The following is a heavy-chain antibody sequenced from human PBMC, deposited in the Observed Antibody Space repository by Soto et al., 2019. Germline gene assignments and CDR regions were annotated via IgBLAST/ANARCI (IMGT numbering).Heavy chain of an antibody. CDR1: GDSVSSNSAA. Sequence: PSQTLSLTCAISGDSVSSNSAAWNWIRQSPSRGVEWLGRTYYRSKWYNDYAVSVKSRITINPDTSKNQFSLQLNSVTPEDTAVYYCPREPLKIWSGTTPPFDSWGLGTLVTVSS. CDR2: TYYRSKWYN. V-gene: IGHV6-1*01. CDR3: PREPLKIWSGTTPPFDS. J-gene: IGHJ4*02. D-gene: IGHD1-7*01.